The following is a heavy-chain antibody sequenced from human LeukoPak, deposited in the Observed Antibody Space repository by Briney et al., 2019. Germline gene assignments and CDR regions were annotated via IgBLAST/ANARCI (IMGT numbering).Heavy chain of an antibody. CDR2: ISYDGSNK. CDR3: ASRDQAAAGTDY. Sequence: GGSLRLSCAASGFTFSSYAIHWVSQAPGKGLEWVAVISYDGSNKYYADSVKGRFTISRDNSKNTLYLQMNSLRAEDTAVYYCASRDQAAAGTDYWGQGTLVTVSS. CDR1: GFTFSSYA. V-gene: IGHV3-30-3*01. D-gene: IGHD6-13*01. J-gene: IGHJ4*02.